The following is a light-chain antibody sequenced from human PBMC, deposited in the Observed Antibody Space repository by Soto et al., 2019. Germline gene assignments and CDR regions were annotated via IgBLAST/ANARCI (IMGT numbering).Light chain of an antibody. CDR3: QQYGISPT. CDR2: DAS. Sequence: ILMTQSPATLSVSPGERATLSCRASQSVSNNLAWYQQKPGQAPRLLIYDASTRATGIPARFSGSGSGTEFTLTISGLQSEDFAVYYCQQYGISPTFGQGTKVEIK. V-gene: IGKV3-15*01. CDR1: QSVSNN. J-gene: IGKJ1*01.